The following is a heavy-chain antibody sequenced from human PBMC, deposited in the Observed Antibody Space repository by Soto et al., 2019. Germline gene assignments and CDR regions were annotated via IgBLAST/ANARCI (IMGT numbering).Heavy chain of an antibody. CDR2: IDPKSGGT. Sequence: QLVQSGAEVNKPGASVRVSCKTSGPTFIAYYIHWVRQATGQGLEWMGWIDPKSGGTTYEQKFLGRVTMTRDTSINTAYMDLNRLTSDDTAVYYCARVSVDVPEWGQGTLITVSS. V-gene: IGHV1-2*02. CDR3: ARVSVDVPE. J-gene: IGHJ4*02. CDR1: GPTFIAYY. D-gene: IGHD5-12*01.